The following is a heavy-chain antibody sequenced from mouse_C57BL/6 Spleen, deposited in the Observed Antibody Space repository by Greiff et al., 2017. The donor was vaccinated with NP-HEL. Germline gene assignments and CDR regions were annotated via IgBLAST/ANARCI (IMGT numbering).Heavy chain of an antibody. J-gene: IGHJ3*01. CDR2: IDPSDSET. Sequence: VQLQQPGAELVRPGSSVKLSCKASGYTFTSYWMHWVKQRPIQGLEWIGNIDPSDSETHYNQKFKDKATLTVDKSSSTAYMQLSSLTSEDSAVYYCARPDSSGYPFAYWGQGTLVTVSA. CDR3: ARPDSSGYPFAY. D-gene: IGHD3-2*02. V-gene: IGHV1-52*01. CDR1: GYTFTSYW.